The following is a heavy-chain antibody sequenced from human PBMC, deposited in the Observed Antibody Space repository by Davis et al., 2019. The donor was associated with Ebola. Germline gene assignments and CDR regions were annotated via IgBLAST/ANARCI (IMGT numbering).Heavy chain of an antibody. CDR2: IIPILGIT. Sequence: AASVKVSCKASGGTFSSYTISWVRQAPGQGLAWMGRIIPILGITHYAQKFQGRVTITRDTSASTAYMELSSLRSEDTAVYYCARDDYVWGSYRYGYWGQGTLVTVSS. V-gene: IGHV1-69*04. CDR1: GGTFSSYT. D-gene: IGHD3-16*02. CDR3: ARDDYVWGSYRYGY. J-gene: IGHJ4*02.